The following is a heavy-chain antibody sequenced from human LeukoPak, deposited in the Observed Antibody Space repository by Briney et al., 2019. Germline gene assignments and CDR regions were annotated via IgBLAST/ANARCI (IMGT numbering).Heavy chain of an antibody. Sequence: GXXLRLSCAASGFTFSSYWMSWVRQAPGKGLEWVANIKQDGSEKYYVDSVKGRFTISRDNAKNSLYLQMNSLRAEDTAVYYCAREGGSYYSNWFDPWGQGTLVTVSS. J-gene: IGHJ5*02. CDR3: AREGGSYYSNWFDP. V-gene: IGHV3-7*01. CDR1: GFTFSSYW. CDR2: IKQDGSEK. D-gene: IGHD1-26*01.